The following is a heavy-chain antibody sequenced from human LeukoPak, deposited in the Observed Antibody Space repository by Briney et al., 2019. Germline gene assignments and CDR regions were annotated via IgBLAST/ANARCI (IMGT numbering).Heavy chain of an antibody. D-gene: IGHD4-23*01. CDR3: TTFWDYGGNRLDY. CDR2: IKSKTDGGTT. V-gene: IGHV3-15*01. Sequence: GGSLRLSCRASGFTFGDYAMNWVRQAPGKGLEWVGRIKSKTDGGTTDYAGPVKGRFTVSRDDSKNTLYLQMNSLETEDTAVYYCTTFWDYGGNRLDYWGQGTLVTVSS. J-gene: IGHJ4*02. CDR1: GFTFGDYA.